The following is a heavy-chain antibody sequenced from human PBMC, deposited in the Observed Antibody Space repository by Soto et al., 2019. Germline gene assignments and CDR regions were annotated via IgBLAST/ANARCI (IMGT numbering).Heavy chain of an antibody. V-gene: IGHV3-21*01. CDR3: ARESEDLTSNFDY. Sequence: GSLILSLAASGFTFTRYSMKLVRQAPGKGLEWVSSISSTTNYIYYADSMKGRFTVSRDNAKNSVYLEMNSLSAEDTAVYYCARESEDLTSNFDYWGQGTLVTVSS. CDR1: GFTFTRYS. J-gene: IGHJ4*02. CDR2: ISSTTNYI.